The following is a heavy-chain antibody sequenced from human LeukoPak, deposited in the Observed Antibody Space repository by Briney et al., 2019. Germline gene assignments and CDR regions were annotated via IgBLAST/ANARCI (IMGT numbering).Heavy chain of an antibody. V-gene: IGHV1-2*02. CDR1: GYTFTGYY. Sequence: VASXKASCKASGYTFTGYYMHWVRQAPGQGLEWMGWINPNSGGTNYAQKFQDRGTMTRDTSISTAYMELSRLRSDDTAVYYCAREVREGSSSDYWGQGTLVTVSS. D-gene: IGHD6-6*01. J-gene: IGHJ4*02. CDR2: INPNSGGT. CDR3: AREVREGSSSDY.